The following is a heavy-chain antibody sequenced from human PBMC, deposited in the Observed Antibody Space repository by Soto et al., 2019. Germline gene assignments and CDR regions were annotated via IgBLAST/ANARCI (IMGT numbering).Heavy chain of an antibody. J-gene: IGHJ5*02. D-gene: IGHD3-3*01. Sequence: ASVKVSCKASGGTFSSYAISWVRQAPGQGLEWMGGISAICGTTNYAQKFQGRVTMTTDTSTSTAYMELRSLRSDDTAVYYCATSYDSGFDPWGQGTLVTVSS. CDR3: ATSYDSGFDP. CDR2: ISAICGTT. V-gene: IGHV1-18*01. CDR1: GGTFSSYA.